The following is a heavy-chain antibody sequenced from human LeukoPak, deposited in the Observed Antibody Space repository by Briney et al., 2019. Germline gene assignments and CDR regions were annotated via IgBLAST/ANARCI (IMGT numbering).Heavy chain of an antibody. J-gene: IGHJ4*02. CDR1: GGTFTSSA. CDR2: IVVGSGNT. Sequence: ASVKVSCKASGGTFTSSAMQWVRQARGQRLEWIGWIVVGSGNTNYAQKFQERVTITRDMSTSTAYMELSSLRSEDTAVYYCAALNYGDYVDYWGQGTLVTVSS. V-gene: IGHV1-58*02. CDR3: AALNYGDYVDY. D-gene: IGHD4-17*01.